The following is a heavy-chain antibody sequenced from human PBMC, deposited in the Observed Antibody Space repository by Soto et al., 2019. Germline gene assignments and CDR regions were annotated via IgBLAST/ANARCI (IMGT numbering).Heavy chain of an antibody. CDR2: ISGSGGST. J-gene: IGHJ4*02. Sequence: EVQLLESGGGLVQPGGSLRLSCAASGFTFSSYAMSWVRQAPGKGLEWVSAISGSGGSTYYADSVKGRFTISRDNSKNTLYLQMNSLRAEDTTVYYCAKGSITMIVVVITPIDYWGQGTLVTVSS. CDR1: GFTFSSYA. CDR3: AKGSITMIVVVITPIDY. V-gene: IGHV3-23*01. D-gene: IGHD3-22*01.